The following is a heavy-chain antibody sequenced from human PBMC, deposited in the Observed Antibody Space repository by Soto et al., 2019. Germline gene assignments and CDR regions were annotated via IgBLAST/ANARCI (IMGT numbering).Heavy chain of an antibody. CDR1: GFTFSNAW. CDR3: TTAAKNGWYPFDD. CDR2: IKDNTEGETT. Sequence: EVQLVESGGGLLKPGGSLRLSCAASGFTFSNAWMNWVRQAPGKGLEWVGRIKDNTEGETTDYAAPVKGRFSISRDDSENTLYLQMNSLRTDDTAVYYCTTAAKNGWYPFDDWGQGTLVTVSS. V-gene: IGHV3-15*01. D-gene: IGHD6-19*01. J-gene: IGHJ4*02.